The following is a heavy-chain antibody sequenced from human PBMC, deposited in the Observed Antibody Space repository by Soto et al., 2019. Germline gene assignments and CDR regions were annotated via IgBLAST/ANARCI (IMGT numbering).Heavy chain of an antibody. CDR2: ISSHGNDK. V-gene: IGHV3-30*03. CDR1: AFTFNNFA. D-gene: IGHD2-21*02. CDR3: ARGKTIVVVTAFDY. J-gene: IGHJ4*02. Sequence: PGGSLRLSCAASAFTFNNFAMHWVRQAPGKGLEWVAVISSHGNDKYYADSVKGRFTISRDDSKNTLYLQMNSLRAEDTAVYYCARGKTIVVVTAFDYWGQGTLVTVSS.